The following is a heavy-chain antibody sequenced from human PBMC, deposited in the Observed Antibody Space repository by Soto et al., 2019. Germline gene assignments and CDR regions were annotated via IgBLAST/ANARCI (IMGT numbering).Heavy chain of an antibody. CDR1: GGSVSSQTHF. CDR3: AREDMSGTYYFDS. D-gene: IGHD1-26*01. CDR2: VYYSGIT. Sequence: PSETLSLTCSVSGGSVSSQTHFWSWIRQAPGKGLEWIGYVYYSGITNSNPSLKGRVTISADTPNNQIFLSLTSVTAADTAVYYCAREDMSGTYYFDSWGQGILVTVSS. J-gene: IGHJ4*02. V-gene: IGHV4-61*01.